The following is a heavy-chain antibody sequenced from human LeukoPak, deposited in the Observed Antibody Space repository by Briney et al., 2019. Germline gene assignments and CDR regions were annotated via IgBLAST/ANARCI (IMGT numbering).Heavy chain of an antibody. Sequence: ASVKVSCKVSGYTLTELSMHWVRQAPGKGLEWMGGFDPEDGETIYAQKFQGRVTMTEDTSTDTAYMELSSLRSEDTAVYYCATWYYNGSGSYYKIDYWGQGTLVTVSS. D-gene: IGHD3-10*01. CDR3: ATWYYNGSGSYYKIDY. J-gene: IGHJ4*02. V-gene: IGHV1-24*01. CDR1: GYTLTELS. CDR2: FDPEDGET.